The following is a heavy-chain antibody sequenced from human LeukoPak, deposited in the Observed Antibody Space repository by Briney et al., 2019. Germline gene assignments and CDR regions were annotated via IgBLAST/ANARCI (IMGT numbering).Heavy chain of an antibody. Sequence: ASVKVSCKASGYTFTSYAMHWVRQAPGQRLEWMGWINAGNGNTKYSQEFQGRVTITRDTSASTAYMELSSLRSEDMAVYYCAREYCSSTSCYAGVGWFDPWGQGTLVTVSS. V-gene: IGHV1-3*03. CDR3: AREYCSSTSCYAGVGWFDP. D-gene: IGHD2-2*01. CDR2: INAGNGNT. J-gene: IGHJ5*02. CDR1: GYTFTSYA.